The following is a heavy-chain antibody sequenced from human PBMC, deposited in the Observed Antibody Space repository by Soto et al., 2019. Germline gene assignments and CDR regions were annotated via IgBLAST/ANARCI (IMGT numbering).Heavy chain of an antibody. J-gene: IGHJ6*02. Sequence: QVQLVQSGAEVKKPGSSVKVSCKASGGTFSSYAISWVRQAPGQGLEWMGGIIPIFGTANYAQKFQGRVTITADEPTSTAYMELSSLRSEDTAVYYCARTREPPSPYYYYGMDVWGQGTTVTVSS. D-gene: IGHD1-1*01. CDR1: GGTFSSYA. V-gene: IGHV1-69*01. CDR3: ARTREPPSPYYYYGMDV. CDR2: IIPIFGTA.